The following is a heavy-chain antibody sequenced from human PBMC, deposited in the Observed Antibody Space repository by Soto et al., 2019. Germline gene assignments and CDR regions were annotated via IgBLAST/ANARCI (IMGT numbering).Heavy chain of an antibody. D-gene: IGHD2-2*01. Sequence: PGGSLRLSCATSGFTFSSYAMSWVRQAPGKGLEWVSSISDSGVAAYFADSVKGRFTISRDNSKNTLFLQMNSLRAEDTALYYCAKDRRTTSAANSYGLDVWGQGTTVTVSS. J-gene: IGHJ6*02. CDR3: AKDRRTTSAANSYGLDV. V-gene: IGHV3-23*01. CDR2: ISDSGVAA. CDR1: GFTFSSYA.